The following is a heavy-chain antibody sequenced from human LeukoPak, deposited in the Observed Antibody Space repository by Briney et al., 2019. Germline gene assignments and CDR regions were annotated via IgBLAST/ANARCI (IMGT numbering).Heavy chain of an antibody. CDR2: INPNSGGT. J-gene: IGHJ4*02. Sequence: ASVKVSCKASGYTFTGYYMHWVRQAPGQGLEWMGWINPNSGGTNYAQKFQGRVTMTRDTSISTAYMELNSLRAEDTAVYYCANGADSGSYADYWGQGTLVTVSS. V-gene: IGHV1-2*02. CDR3: ANGADSGSYADY. CDR1: GYTFTGYY. D-gene: IGHD1-26*01.